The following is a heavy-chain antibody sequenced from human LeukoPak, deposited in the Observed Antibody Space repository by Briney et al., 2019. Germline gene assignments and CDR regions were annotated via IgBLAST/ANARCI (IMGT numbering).Heavy chain of an antibody. D-gene: IGHD1-7*01. V-gene: IGHV3-9*01. CDR2: ITWNSDTI. J-gene: IGHJ4*02. Sequence: GGSLRLSCAASGFTVDDYAMHWVRQAPGKGLEWISGITWNSDTIGYADSVKGRFTISRDNAKNSLYLQMNSLRAEDTAVYYCARAHNWKYGSFDFWGQGTLVTVSS. CDR1: GFTVDDYA. CDR3: ARAHNWKYGSFDF.